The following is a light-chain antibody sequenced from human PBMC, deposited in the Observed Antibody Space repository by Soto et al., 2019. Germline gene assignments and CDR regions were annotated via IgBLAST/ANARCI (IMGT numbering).Light chain of an antibody. CDR1: QTISSW. Sequence: DIQMTQSPSTLSGSVGDRVTITCRASQTISSWLAWYQQKPGKAPKLLTYKASTLKSGVPSRFSGSGSWTEFTLTISSLQPDDFATYYCQHYNSYSEAFGQGTKVELK. CDR2: KAS. CDR3: QHYNSYSEA. V-gene: IGKV1-5*03. J-gene: IGKJ1*01.